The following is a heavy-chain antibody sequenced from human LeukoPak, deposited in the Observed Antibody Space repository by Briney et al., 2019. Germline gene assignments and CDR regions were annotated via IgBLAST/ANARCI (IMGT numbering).Heavy chain of an antibody. J-gene: IGHJ5*02. D-gene: IGHD1-26*01. V-gene: IGHV4-59*08. CDR3: ARHLSGSYYKGPNWFDP. CDR2: IYYSGST. Sequence: PSETLSLTCTVSGGSISSYYWSWTRQPPGKGLEWIGYIYYSGSTNYNPSLKGRVTISVDTSKNQFSLKLSSVTAADTAVYYCARHLSGSYYKGPNWFDPWGQGTLVTVSS. CDR1: GGSISSYY.